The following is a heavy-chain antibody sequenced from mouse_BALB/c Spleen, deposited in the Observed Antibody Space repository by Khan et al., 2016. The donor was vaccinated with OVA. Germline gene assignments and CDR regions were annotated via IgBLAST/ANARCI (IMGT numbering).Heavy chain of an antibody. CDR2: ISSDGDYT. V-gene: IGHV5-9-3*01. CDR3: ARSPYGNFAD. D-gene: IGHD2-1*01. J-gene: IGHJ3*01. Sequence: EVQLVESGGGLVKPGGSLKLSCAASGFTFSTFAMSWVRQTPEKRLEWVATISSDGDYTYYPDNVTGRFTISRDTAKNTLYLQMSILRSEDTAMDYCARSPYGNFADWGQGTLVTVSA. CDR1: GFTFSTFA.